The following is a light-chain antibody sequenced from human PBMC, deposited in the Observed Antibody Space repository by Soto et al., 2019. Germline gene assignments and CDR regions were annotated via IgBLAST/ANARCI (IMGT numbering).Light chain of an antibody. CDR2: GNN. V-gene: IGLV1-51*01. CDR3: ATWDSSLGSVV. CDR1: SYNIGGNY. Sequence: QSVLTQPPSVSAAPGQKVTISCSGSSYNIGGNYVSWYVQLPGTAPKFLIYGNNKRPSGIPDRFSGSKSGPSATLGITGLQTEDEADYYCATWDSSLGSVVFGGGTKLTVL. J-gene: IGLJ3*02.